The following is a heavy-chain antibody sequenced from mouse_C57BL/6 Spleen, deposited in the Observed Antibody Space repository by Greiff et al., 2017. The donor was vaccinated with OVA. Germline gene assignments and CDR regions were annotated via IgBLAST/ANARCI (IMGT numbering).Heavy chain of an antibody. Sequence: VKLQQSGPELVKPGASVKISCKASGYAFSSSWMNWVKQRPGKGLEWIGRIYPGDGDTNYNGKFKGKATLTADKSSSTAYMQLSSLTSEDSAVYFCAREVNSRGFAYWGQGTLVTVSA. CDR3: AREVNSRGFAY. D-gene: IGHD1-1*01. CDR1: GYAFSSSW. J-gene: IGHJ3*01. V-gene: IGHV1-82*01. CDR2: IYPGDGDT.